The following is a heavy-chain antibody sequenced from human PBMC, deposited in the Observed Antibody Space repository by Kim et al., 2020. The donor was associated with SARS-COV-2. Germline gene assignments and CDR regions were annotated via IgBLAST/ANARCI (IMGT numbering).Heavy chain of an antibody. CDR2: IKSKTDGGTT. J-gene: IGHJ5*02. Sequence: GGSLRLSCAASGFTFSYVWMGWVRQAPGKGLEWVGRIKSKTDGGTTDYAAPVKGRFTISRDDSKNTLLLQMNSLKTEDTAMYYCTTLINVAARGSWGLGTLVTVSS. CDR3: TTLINVAARGS. CDR1: GFTFSYVW. D-gene: IGHD6-25*01. V-gene: IGHV3-15*01.